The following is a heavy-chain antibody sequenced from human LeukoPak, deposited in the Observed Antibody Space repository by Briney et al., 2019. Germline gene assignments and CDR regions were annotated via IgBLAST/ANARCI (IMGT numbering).Heavy chain of an antibody. CDR3: ARQWLVNG. V-gene: IGHV3-23*01. Sequence: GSLRLSCAASGFTFSNYAMNGARQAPGKGLAWASRFSESGGTTDYADSVKGRFTISRDNSKNTLSLQMNSLRAEDTAVYYCARQWLVNGWGQGTLVTVSS. CDR2: FSESGGTT. CDR1: GFTFSNYA. D-gene: IGHD6-19*01. J-gene: IGHJ4*02.